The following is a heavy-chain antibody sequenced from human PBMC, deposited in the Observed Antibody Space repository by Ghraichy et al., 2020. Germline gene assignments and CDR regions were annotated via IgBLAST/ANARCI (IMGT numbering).Heavy chain of an antibody. J-gene: IGHJ6*02. CDR3: ARVERQIMDV. CDR1: GFTFSSYE. Sequence: GGSLRLSCATSGFTFSSYEVNWVRQAPGKGLEWGSYISSSGSTIYYAGSVKGRFTISRDNAKNSLYLQMNSLRAEDTAVYYCARVERQIMDVWGQGTTVTVSS. D-gene: IGHD1-1*01. CDR2: ISSSGSTI. V-gene: IGHV3-48*03.